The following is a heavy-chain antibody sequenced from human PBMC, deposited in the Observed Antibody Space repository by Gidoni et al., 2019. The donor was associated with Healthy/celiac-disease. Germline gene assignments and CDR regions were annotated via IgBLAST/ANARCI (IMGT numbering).Heavy chain of an antibody. Sequence: QVQLVESGGGVVQPGRSLRLSCAASGFTFSSYGMHWVRQAPGKGLEWVAVISYDGSNKYYADSVKGRFTISRDNSKNTLYLQMNSLRAEDTAVYYCAKPSSVDAFDIWGQGTMVTVSS. V-gene: IGHV3-30*18. CDR1: GFTFSSYG. CDR3: AKPSSVDAFDI. CDR2: ISYDGSNK. J-gene: IGHJ3*02. D-gene: IGHD6-25*01.